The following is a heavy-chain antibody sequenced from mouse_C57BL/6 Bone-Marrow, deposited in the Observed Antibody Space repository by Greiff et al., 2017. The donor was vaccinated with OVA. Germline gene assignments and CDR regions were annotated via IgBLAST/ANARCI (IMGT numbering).Heavy chain of an antibody. Sequence: EVQRVESGGGLVQPKGSLKLSCAASGFTFNTYAMHWVRQAPGKGLEWVARIRSKSSNYATYYADSEKDRVNISRDDSKSMRYLQMNNLKTEDTAMYYCVTGSSLDYWGQGTTLTVSS. CDR2: IRSKSSNYAT. J-gene: IGHJ2*01. V-gene: IGHV10-3*01. CDR3: VTGSSLDY. D-gene: IGHD1-1*01. CDR1: GFTFNTYA.